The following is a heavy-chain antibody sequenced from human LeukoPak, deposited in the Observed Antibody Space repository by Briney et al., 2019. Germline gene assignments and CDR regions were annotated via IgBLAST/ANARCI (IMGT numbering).Heavy chain of an antibody. Sequence: SETLSLTCTVSGGSISSGGYYWSWIRQHPGKGLEWIGYIYYSGSTYYNPSLKSRVTISVDTSKNQFSLKLSSVTAADTAVYYCARVEVVTGRNAFDIWGQGTMVTVSS. J-gene: IGHJ3*02. V-gene: IGHV4-31*03. CDR2: IYYSGST. CDR1: GGSISSGGYY. D-gene: IGHD2-21*02. CDR3: ARVEVVTGRNAFDI.